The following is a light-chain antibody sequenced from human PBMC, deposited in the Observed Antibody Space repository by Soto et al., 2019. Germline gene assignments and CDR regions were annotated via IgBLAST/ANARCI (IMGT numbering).Light chain of an antibody. CDR3: QQYYSSPIA. J-gene: IGKJ5*01. CDR2: DAS. Sequence: DIQMTQTPSTLSEGVEDGVTITCRASQSISDWVAWYQQKPGKPPNLLIFDASSLTSGIPSRFSGSGAGTEFTLTISRLQPDDFETYYCQQYYSSPIAFGQGTRLEIK. CDR1: QSISDW. V-gene: IGKV1-5*01.